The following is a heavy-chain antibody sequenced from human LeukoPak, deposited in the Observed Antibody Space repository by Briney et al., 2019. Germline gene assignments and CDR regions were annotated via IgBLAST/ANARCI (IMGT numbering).Heavy chain of an antibody. CDR3: ARDLHYYGSGSYGY. V-gene: IGHV3-66*02. CDR1: GFTVSSNY. CDR2: IYSGGST. D-gene: IGHD3-10*01. J-gene: IGHJ4*02. Sequence: GGSLRLSCAASGFTVSSNYMSWVRQAPGKGLEWASVIYSGGSTYYADSVKGRFTISRDNSKNTLYLQMNSLRAEETAVYYCARDLHYYGSGSYGYWGQGTLVTVSS.